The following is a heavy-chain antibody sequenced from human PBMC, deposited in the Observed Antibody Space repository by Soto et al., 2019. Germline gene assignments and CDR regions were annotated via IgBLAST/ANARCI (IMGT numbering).Heavy chain of an antibody. CDR2: IYPSDSDT. CDR1: GYSFTTYW. Sequence: PGASLKISCKGSGYSFTTYWIGWVRQMPGKGLVWMGIIYPSDSDTRYSPSFQGQVTISADKSINTAYLQWSSLKASDTALYYCARQYSGYNYYFDYWGQGTLVTAPQ. CDR3: ARQYSGYNYYFDY. D-gene: IGHD5-12*01. J-gene: IGHJ4*02. V-gene: IGHV5-51*01.